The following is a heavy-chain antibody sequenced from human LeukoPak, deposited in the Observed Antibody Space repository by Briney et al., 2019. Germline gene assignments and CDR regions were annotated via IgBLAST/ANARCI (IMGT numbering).Heavy chain of an antibody. J-gene: IGHJ4*02. V-gene: IGHV3-23*01. CDR1: GFTFSSYA. CDR2: ISGSGGST. CDR3: AKDNIAAAGTFDY. Sequence: HPGGSLRLSCAASGFTFSSYAMSWVRQAPGKGLEWVSAISGSGGSTYYADSVKGRSTISRDNSKNTLYLQMNSLRAEDTAVYYCAKDNIAAAGTFDYWGQGTLVTVSS. D-gene: IGHD6-13*01.